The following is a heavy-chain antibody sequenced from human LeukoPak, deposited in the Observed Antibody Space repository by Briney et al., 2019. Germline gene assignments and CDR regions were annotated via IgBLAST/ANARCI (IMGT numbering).Heavy chain of an antibody. Sequence: PGRSLRLSCAASGFTFSSYGMHWVRQPTGKGLEWVSGINSAGGTYYPGSVKGRFTISREDAKNSFYLQMNSLRAGDTAVYYCARGDCSGGSCSSMDVWGQGTTVTVSS. V-gene: IGHV3-13*04. J-gene: IGHJ6*02. CDR1: GFTFSSYG. CDR2: INSAGGT. CDR3: ARGDCSGGSCSSMDV. D-gene: IGHD2-15*01.